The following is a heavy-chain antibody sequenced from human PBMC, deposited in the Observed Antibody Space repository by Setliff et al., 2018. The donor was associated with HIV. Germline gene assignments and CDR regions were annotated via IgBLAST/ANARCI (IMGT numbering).Heavy chain of an antibody. V-gene: IGHV3-49*04. CDR2: IRSKSIGGTT. CDR3: ARDPIDYGDSPFDY. Sequence: PGGSLRLSCTGSGFMFDDYALTWVRQAPGKGLEWVGFIRSKSIGGTTDYGASVKGRFTISRDDSKGIAYLQMNSLRTEDTAVYYCARDPIDYGDSPFDYWGQGTLVTVSS. CDR1: GFMFDDYA. J-gene: IGHJ4*02. D-gene: IGHD4-17*01.